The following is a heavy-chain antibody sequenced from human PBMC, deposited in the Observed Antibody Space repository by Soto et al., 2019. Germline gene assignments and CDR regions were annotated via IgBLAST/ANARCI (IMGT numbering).Heavy chain of an antibody. V-gene: IGHV3-11*01. CDR1: GFTFSDYY. D-gene: IGHD5-18*01. CDR2: ISSSGSSI. Sequence: QVQLVESGGALVKPGGSLTLSCAASGFTFSDYYMTWIRQAPGKGLEWVSYISSSGSSIYYADSVKGRFTISRDNAENSLYLQMNTLGAEDTAVYYCARGGGYRCAYYYDGRNVWGQGTTFIVSS. CDR3: ARGGGYRCAYYYDGRNV. J-gene: IGHJ6*02.